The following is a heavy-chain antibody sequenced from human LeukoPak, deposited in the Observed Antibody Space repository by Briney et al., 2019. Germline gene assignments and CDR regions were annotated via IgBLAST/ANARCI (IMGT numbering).Heavy chain of an antibody. J-gene: IGHJ4*02. Sequence: KPGESLKISCKGSGYSFTSYWIGWVRQMPGKGLEWMGIIYPGDSDTRYSPSFQGQVTISADKSISTAYLQWRTLKASDTAMYHCASVISSCWYFDFDYWGQGTLVTVSS. CDR3: ASVISSCWYFDFDY. V-gene: IGHV5-51*01. CDR1: GYSFTSYW. CDR2: IYPGDSDT. D-gene: IGHD6-19*01.